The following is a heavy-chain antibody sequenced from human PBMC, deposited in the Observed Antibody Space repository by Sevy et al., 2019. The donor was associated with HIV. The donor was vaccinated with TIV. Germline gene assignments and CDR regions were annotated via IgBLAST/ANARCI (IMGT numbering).Heavy chain of an antibody. CDR3: ARHQESTIFGAWVY. Sequence: GGSLRLSCEASGFSFTRYAMSWVRQAPGKGLEWVSTVSSSGGSTYYADSVKGRFTISRDNSKNTLYLQMNSLRAEDTAAYCCARHQESTIFGAWVYWGQGTLVTVSS. J-gene: IGHJ4*02. D-gene: IGHD3-3*01. V-gene: IGHV3-23*01. CDR2: VSSSGGST. CDR1: GFSFTRYA.